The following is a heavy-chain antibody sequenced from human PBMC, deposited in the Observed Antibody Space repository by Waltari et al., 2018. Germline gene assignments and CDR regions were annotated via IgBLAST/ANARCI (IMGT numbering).Heavy chain of an antibody. V-gene: IGHV3-30*18. CDR3: AKESRAVAGTSFDY. J-gene: IGHJ4*02. CDR2: ISYDGSNK. D-gene: IGHD6-19*01. Sequence: QVQLVESGGGVVQPGRSLRLSCAASGFTFSSYGMHLVRQAPGKGLEWVAVISYDGSNKYYADSVKGRFTISRDNSKNTLYLQMNSLRAEDTAVYYCAKESRAVAGTSFDYWGQGTLVTVSS. CDR1: GFTFSSYG.